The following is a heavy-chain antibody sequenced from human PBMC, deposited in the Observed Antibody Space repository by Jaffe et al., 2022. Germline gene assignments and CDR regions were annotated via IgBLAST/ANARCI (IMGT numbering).Heavy chain of an antibody. CDR1: GFSLSTSGVG. J-gene: IGHJ4*02. D-gene: IGHD6-19*01. CDR3: AHRPTYSSGWYVGGDYFDY. Sequence: QITLKESGPTLVKPTQTLTLTCTFSGFSLSTSGVGVGWIRQPPGKALEWLALIYWDDDKRYSPSLKSRLTITKDTSKNQVVLTMTNMDPVDTATYYCAHRPTYSSGWYVGGDYFDYWGQGTLVTVSS. CDR2: IYWDDDK. V-gene: IGHV2-5*02.